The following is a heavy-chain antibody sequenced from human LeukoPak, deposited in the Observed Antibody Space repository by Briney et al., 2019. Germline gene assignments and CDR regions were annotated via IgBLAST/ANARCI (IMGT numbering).Heavy chain of an antibody. CDR2: IYYSGST. CDR1: GGSISSSSYY. D-gene: IGHD6-19*01. Sequence: PSETLSLTCTVSGGSISSSSYYWGWIRQPPGKGLEWIGSIYYSGSTYYNPSLKSRVTISVDTSKNQFSLKLSSVTAADTAVYYCAREVAVAGTNSPYFDYWGQGTLVTVSS. J-gene: IGHJ4*02. V-gene: IGHV4-39*07. CDR3: AREVAVAGTNSPYFDY.